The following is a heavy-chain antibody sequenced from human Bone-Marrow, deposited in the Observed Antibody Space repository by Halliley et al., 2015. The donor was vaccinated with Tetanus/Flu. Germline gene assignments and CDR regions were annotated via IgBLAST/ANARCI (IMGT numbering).Heavy chain of an antibody. Sequence: TKKYYAESLKGRFTISRGNSKNPLYLQMSRLRVEDTAVYYCAKGRQDDTLTGSPDYYYGMDVWGQGTTVTVSS. CDR3: AKGRQDDTLTGSPDYYYGMDV. J-gene: IGHJ6*02. CDR2: TKK. D-gene: IGHD3-9*01. V-gene: IGHV3-30*02.